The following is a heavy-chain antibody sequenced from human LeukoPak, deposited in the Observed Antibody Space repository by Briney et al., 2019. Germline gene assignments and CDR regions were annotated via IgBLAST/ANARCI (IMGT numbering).Heavy chain of an antibody. CDR3: ATGAGYSSSWYSY. CDR1: GGSISSYY. D-gene: IGHD6-13*01. CDR2: IYYSGST. Sequence: PSETLSLTCTVSGGSISSYYWSWIRQPPGKGLEWIGYIYYSGSTNYDPSLKSRVTISVDTSKNQFSLKLSSVTAADTAVYYCATGAGYSSSWYSYWGQGTLVLVSS. V-gene: IGHV4-59*01. J-gene: IGHJ4*02.